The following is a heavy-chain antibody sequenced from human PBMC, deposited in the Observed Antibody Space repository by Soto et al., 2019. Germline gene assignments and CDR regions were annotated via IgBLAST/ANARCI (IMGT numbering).Heavy chain of an antibody. J-gene: IGHJ6*02. D-gene: IGHD4-17*01. Sequence: SETLSLTCTVSGGSISSGGYYWSWIRQHPGKGLEWIGYIYYSGSTYYNPSLKSRVTISVDTSKNQFSLKMSSVTAADTAVYYCARGSEDYSDAYYHYGMDVWGQGTTVTVSS. CDR1: GGSISSGGYY. CDR3: ARGSEDYSDAYYHYGMDV. CDR2: IYYSGST. V-gene: IGHV4-31*03.